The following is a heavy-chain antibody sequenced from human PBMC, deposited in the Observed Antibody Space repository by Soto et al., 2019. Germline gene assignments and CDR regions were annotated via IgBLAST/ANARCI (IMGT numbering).Heavy chain of an antibody. V-gene: IGHV4-59*01. D-gene: IGHD6-13*01. CDR3: ARVIDSSSWFPVGGMDV. CDR2: IYYSGST. Sequence: SETLSLTCTVSGGSISSYYWSWIRQPPGKGLEWIGYIYYSGSTNYNPSLKSRVTISVDTSKNQFSLKLSSVTAADMAVYYCARVIDSSSWFPVGGMDVWGQGTTVTVSS. J-gene: IGHJ6*02. CDR1: GGSISSYY.